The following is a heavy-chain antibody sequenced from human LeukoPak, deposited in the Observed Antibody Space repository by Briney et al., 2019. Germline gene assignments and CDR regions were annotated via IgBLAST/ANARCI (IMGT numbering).Heavy chain of an antibody. J-gene: IGHJ4*02. D-gene: IGHD2-21*02. CDR3: VRGSLRLPRSTPDY. Sequence: GGSLRLSCAVSGFSFTNYWMHWVRHDPGKGLVWVSYISSDGSVTKYADSVKGRFTISRDNAVNTLYLQMNSLRVEDTAVYYCVRGSLRLPRSTPDYWGQGTLVTVSS. CDR1: GFSFTNYW. V-gene: IGHV3-74*03. CDR2: ISSDGSVT.